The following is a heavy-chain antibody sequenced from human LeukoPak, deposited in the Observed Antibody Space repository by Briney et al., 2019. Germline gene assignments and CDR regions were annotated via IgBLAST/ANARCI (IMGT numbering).Heavy chain of an antibody. Sequence: PGGSLRLSCAASGFTFSSYGMHWVRQAPGKGLEWVAVIWYDGSNKYYADSVKGRFTISRDNSKNTLYLQMNSLRAEDTAVYYCATDSSSWLLPGDAFDIWGQGTMVTVSS. D-gene: IGHD6-13*01. V-gene: IGHV3-33*01. J-gene: IGHJ3*02. CDR1: GFTFSSYG. CDR3: ATDSSSWLLPGDAFDI. CDR2: IWYDGSNK.